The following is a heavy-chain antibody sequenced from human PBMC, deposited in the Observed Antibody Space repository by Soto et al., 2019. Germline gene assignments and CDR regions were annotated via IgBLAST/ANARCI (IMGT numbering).Heavy chain of an antibody. V-gene: IGHV1-69*18. Sequence: QVQLVQSGAELTKPGSSVTVSCKASGDTFSGFPITWVRQSPGEGLAWMGRIFPVFGTTNDAQRYEGRVTFTADESTNTAYMELRGLLSEDTAVYYCARDGGFGELKYWGPGTLVTVSS. CDR2: IFPVFGTT. CDR3: ARDGGFGELKY. J-gene: IGHJ4*02. D-gene: IGHD3-10*01. CDR1: GDTFSGFP.